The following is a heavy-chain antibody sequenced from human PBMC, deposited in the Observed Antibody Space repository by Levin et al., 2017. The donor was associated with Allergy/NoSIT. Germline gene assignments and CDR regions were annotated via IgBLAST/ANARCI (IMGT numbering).Heavy chain of an antibody. Sequence: LSLTCAASGFAVSRPYMTWVRQAPGKGLEWVSVIYSEGGTYYADSVKGRFTISRDNSKNSLYLQMNSLRAEDTAVYYCARGQYSSSWVFYYGMDVWGQGTTVTVSS. CDR1: GFAVSRPY. J-gene: IGHJ6*02. D-gene: IGHD6-13*01. CDR3: ARGQYSSSWVFYYGMDV. CDR2: IYSEGGT. V-gene: IGHV3-53*01.